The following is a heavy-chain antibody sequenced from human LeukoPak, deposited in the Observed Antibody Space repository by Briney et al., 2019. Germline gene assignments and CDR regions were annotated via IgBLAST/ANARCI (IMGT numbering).Heavy chain of an antibody. J-gene: IGHJ1*01. V-gene: IGHV3-33*01. D-gene: IGHD6-19*01. CDR1: GSTFSSYG. CDR3: AREGGIAMGYFQH. Sequence: GGSLRLSCAASGSTFSSYGMHWVRQAPGKGLEWVAVIWYDGSNKYYADSVKGRFTISRDNSKNTLYLQMNSLRAEDTAVYYCAREGGIAMGYFQHWGQGTLVTVSS. CDR2: IWYDGSNK.